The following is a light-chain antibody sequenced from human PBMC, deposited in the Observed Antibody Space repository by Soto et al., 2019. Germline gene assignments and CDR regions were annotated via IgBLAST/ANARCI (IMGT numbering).Light chain of an antibody. Sequence: QSALTQPPSASGSLGQSVTISCTGTSCDVGAYNYVSWYQHRPGKAPKLMIYEVTKRPSGVPDRFSGAKSGNTASLTVSGLQAEDEADYYCTSHAGTNNFPYVFGTGTKVTVL. J-gene: IGLJ1*01. CDR3: TSHAGTNNFPYV. V-gene: IGLV2-8*01. CDR1: SCDVGAYNY. CDR2: EVT.